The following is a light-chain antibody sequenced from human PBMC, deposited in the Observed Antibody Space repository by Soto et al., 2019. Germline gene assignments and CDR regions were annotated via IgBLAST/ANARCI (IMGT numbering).Light chain of an antibody. CDR1: QSVSSSY. J-gene: IGKJ4*01. CDR3: QQYGSPRALT. CDR2: GAS. Sequence: EIVLTQSPGTLSLSPGERATLSCRASQSVSSSYLAWYQQKPGQAPRLLIYGASSRATGIPDRFSGSGSGTDFTLTISRLEPEDFAVYYCQQYGSPRALTFGGGTKVGIK. V-gene: IGKV3-20*01.